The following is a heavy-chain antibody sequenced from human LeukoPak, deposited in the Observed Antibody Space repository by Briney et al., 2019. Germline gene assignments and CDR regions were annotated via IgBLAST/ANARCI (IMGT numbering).Heavy chain of an antibody. J-gene: IGHJ4*02. CDR3: ARGWGSGVDTAMVLDY. D-gene: IGHD5-18*01. CDR2: INPNSGGT. V-gene: IGHV1-2*02. CDR1: GYTFTGYY. Sequence: ASVKVSCKASGYTFTGYYMHWVRQAPGQGVEWMGWINPNSGGTSYAQKFQGRVTMTRDTSISTAYMELSRLRSDDTAVYYCARGWGSGVDTAMVLDYWGQGTLVTVSS.